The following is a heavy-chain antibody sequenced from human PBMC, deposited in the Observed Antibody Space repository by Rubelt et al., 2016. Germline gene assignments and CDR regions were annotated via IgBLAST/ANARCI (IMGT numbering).Heavy chain of an antibody. J-gene: IGHJ3*02. CDR2: ISYEGDNK. D-gene: IGHD4-17*01. CDR3: AKDPNGDYVGGFDM. CDR1: RFTFSTYA. V-gene: IGHV3-30*04. Sequence: RGESGGDLVQPGGSLRLSCAASRFTFSTYAMNWVRQAPGRGLEWVAVISYEGDNKYDADSVKGRFTISRDNSKNTLYLQMNSLRVEATAVYYCAKDPNGDYVGGFDMWSQGTMVTVSS.